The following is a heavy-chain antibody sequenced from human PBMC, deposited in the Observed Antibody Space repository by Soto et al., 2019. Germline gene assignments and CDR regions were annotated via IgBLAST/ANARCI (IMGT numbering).Heavy chain of an antibody. CDR2: ISSNSAYI. CDR1: GFTFRSFT. CDR3: TRDALRDSSARGWFDP. Sequence: GGSLRLSCAASGFTFRSFTMNWVRQAPGKGLEWVSTISSNSAYIYYTDALRGRFTISRDNAKNSLHLQMNSLRVEDTAVYYCTRDALRDSSARGWFDPWGPGTLVTVSS. V-gene: IGHV3-21*01. D-gene: IGHD3-3*01. J-gene: IGHJ5*02.